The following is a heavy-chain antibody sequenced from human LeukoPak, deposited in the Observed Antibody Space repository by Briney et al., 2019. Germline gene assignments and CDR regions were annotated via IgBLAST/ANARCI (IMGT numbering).Heavy chain of an antibody. J-gene: IGHJ6*03. D-gene: IGHD1-26*01. CDR3: ARGNYSGSYYDRYYYMDV. Sequence: SVTYTVCGSWISSCSCFGGWIGQPPGKRLEWSGCVFCRGSTYYSPSLKSRVTISVDTSQNQFSLKLSSVTAADTAVYYCARGNYSGSYYDRYYYMDVWGKGTTVTVSS. CDR1: GSWISSCSCF. CDR2: VFCRGST. V-gene: IGHV4-39*07.